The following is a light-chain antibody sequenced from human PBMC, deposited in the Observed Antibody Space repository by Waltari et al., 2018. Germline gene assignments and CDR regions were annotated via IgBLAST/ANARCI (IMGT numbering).Light chain of an antibody. CDR3: QSYDSSLSAVV. Sequence: QSVLTQPPSVSGAPGQRVTISCTGGSSNLGVHYELPWYQPLPGTAPKLLIYGNSNRPSGVPDRFSGSKSGTSASLAITGLQTKDEAVYYCQSYDSSLSAVVFGGGTKLTVL. J-gene: IGLJ3*02. CDR1: SSNLGVHYE. V-gene: IGLV1-40*01. CDR2: GNS.